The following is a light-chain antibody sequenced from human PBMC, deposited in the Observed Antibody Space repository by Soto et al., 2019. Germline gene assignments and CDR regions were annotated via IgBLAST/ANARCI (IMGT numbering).Light chain of an antibody. CDR2: GAS. J-gene: IGKJ4*01. CDR1: QSVSSN. CDR3: QQDNNWPLT. V-gene: IGKV3-15*01. Sequence: EIVMTQSPATLSVSPGERATLSCRASQSVSSNLAWYQQKPGQAPRLLIYGASTRATGIPARFSGSVSGTELTLTISSLQSEDFAVYYCQQDNNWPLTFGGGTKVEIK.